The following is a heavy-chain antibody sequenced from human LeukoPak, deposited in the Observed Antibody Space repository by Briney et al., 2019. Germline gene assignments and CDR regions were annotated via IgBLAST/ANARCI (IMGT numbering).Heavy chain of an antibody. CDR3: AHLIAAADAEYFQH. CDR2: IYWDDDK. Sequence: SGPTLVNPTQTLTLICTFSAFSLSTSGVGVGWIRQPPGKALECLALIYWDDDKRYSPSLKSRLTITKDTSKNQVVLTMTNMDPVDTATYYCAHLIAAADAEYFQHWGQGTLVTVSS. V-gene: IGHV2-5*02. CDR1: AFSLSTSGVG. J-gene: IGHJ1*01. D-gene: IGHD6-13*01.